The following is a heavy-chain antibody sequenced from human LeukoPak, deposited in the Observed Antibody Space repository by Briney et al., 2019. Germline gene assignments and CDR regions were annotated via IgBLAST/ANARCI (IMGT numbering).Heavy chain of an antibody. D-gene: IGHD3-22*01. Sequence: ASVKVSCKASGGTFSSYAISWVRQAPGQGLEWMGGIIPIFGTANYAQKFQGRVTITTDESTSTAYMELSSLRSEDTAVYYCAREGTDSSGYFALDYWGQGTLVTVSS. J-gene: IGHJ4*02. V-gene: IGHV1-69*05. CDR3: AREGTDSSGYFALDY. CDR2: IIPIFGTA. CDR1: GGTFSSYA.